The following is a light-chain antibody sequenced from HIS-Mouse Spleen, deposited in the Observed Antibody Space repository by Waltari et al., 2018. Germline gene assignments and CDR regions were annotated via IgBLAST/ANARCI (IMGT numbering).Light chain of an antibody. CDR1: SSDVGSYTL. J-gene: IGLJ2*01. CDR3: CSYAGSSTFYVV. Sequence: QSALTQPASVSGSPGQSITISCTGTSSDVGSYTLVPWYQQHPGKAPKLMIYEGSKRPSGVSNRFSGSKSGNTASLTISGLQAEDEADYYCCSYAGSSTFYVVFGGGTKLTVL. CDR2: EGS. V-gene: IGLV2-23*03.